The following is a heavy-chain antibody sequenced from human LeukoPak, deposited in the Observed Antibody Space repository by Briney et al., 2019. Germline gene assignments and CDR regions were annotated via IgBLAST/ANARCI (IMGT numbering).Heavy chain of an antibody. CDR2: INHSGST. V-gene: IGHV4-34*01. D-gene: IGHD3-10*01. CDR1: GGSFSGYY. CDR3: ARGGVPVYLYGSGSYGALNYGMDV. Sequence: PSETLSLTCAVYGGSFSGYYWSWIRQPPGKGLEWIGEINHSGSTNYNPSLKSRVTISVDTSKNQFSLKLSSVTAADTAVYYCARGGVPVYLYGSGSYGALNYGMDVWGQGTTVTVSS. J-gene: IGHJ6*02.